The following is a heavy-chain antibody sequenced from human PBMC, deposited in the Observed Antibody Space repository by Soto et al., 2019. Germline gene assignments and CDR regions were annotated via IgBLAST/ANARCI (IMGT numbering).Heavy chain of an antibody. CDR2: IYYSGST. D-gene: IGHD3-9*01. CDR1: GGSISSGGYY. J-gene: IGHJ4*02. V-gene: IGHV4-31*03. CDR3: ARFQYFDWSREPYYFDY. Sequence: PSETLSLTCTVYGGSISSGGYYWSWIRQHPGKGLEWIGYIYYSGSTYYNPSLKSRVTISVDTSKNQFSLKLSSVTAADTAVYYCARFQYFDWSREPYYFDYWGQGTLVTVSS.